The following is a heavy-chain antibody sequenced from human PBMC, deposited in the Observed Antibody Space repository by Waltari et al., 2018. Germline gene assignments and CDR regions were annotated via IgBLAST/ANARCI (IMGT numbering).Heavy chain of an antibody. CDR3: ARCRVRGWFDP. J-gene: IGHJ5*02. D-gene: IGHD3-16*01. Sequence: QVQLQQWGAGLLKPSETLSLTCAVDGGSFHGYHWSWVRQAPGKGLEWVGEINPNSGDTNFNPSLKSRVSMSVDTSNLQFYMKLSSVTAADTAVYYCARCRVRGWFDPWGQGTLVTVSS. V-gene: IGHV4-34*01. CDR2: INPNSGDT. CDR1: GGSFHGYH.